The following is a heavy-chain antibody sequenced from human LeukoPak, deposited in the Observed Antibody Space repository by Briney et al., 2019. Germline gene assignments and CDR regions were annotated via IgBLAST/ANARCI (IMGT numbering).Heavy chain of an antibody. J-gene: IGHJ3*01. Sequence: PSETLSLTCTVSGGSISSYYWSWIRQPPGKGLEWIGYIYYSGSTNYNPSLKSRVTISVDTSKNQFSLKLSSVTAADTAVYYCARERTTGAFDLWGQGTMVTVSS. CDR1: GGSISSYY. V-gene: IGHV4-59*12. D-gene: IGHD2-8*02. CDR2: IYYSGST. CDR3: ARERTTGAFDL.